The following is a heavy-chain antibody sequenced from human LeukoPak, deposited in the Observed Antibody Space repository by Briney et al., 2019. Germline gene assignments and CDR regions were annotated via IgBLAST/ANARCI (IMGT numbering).Heavy chain of an antibody. CDR1: GFTFSSYG. D-gene: IGHD2-21*01. CDR3: AKDQGHSDAFDI. V-gene: IGHV3-23*01. Sequence: GGSLRLSCAASGFTFSSYGTSWVRQAPGKGLEWVSAISGSGGSTYYADSVKGRFTISRDNSKNTLYLQMNSLRAEDTAVYYCAKDQGHSDAFDIWGQGTMVTVSS. CDR2: ISGSGGST. J-gene: IGHJ3*02.